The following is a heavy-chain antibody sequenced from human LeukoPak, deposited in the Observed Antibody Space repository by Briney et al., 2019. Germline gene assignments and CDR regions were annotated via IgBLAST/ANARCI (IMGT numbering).Heavy chain of an antibody. CDR1: GFTFSSYA. Sequence: GGSLRLSCAASGFTFSSYAMSWVRQAPGKGLEWVSAISGSGGSTYYADSVKGRFTISRDNSKNTLYLQMNSLRIEDTGLYFCATFRSGFGEYYWGQGTLVTVSS. CDR2: ISGSGGST. V-gene: IGHV3-23*01. CDR3: ATFRSGFGEYY. J-gene: IGHJ4*02. D-gene: IGHD3-10*01.